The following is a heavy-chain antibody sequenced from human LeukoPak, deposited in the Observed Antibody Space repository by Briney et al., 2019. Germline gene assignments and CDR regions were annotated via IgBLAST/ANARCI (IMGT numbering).Heavy chain of an antibody. CDR2: ISYDGSNK. J-gene: IGHJ4*02. CDR1: GFTFSSYA. V-gene: IGHV3-30-3*02. D-gene: IGHD1-26*01. CDR3: AKDWHWELRKGGFDY. Sequence: PGGSLRLSCAASGFTFSSYAMPWVRQAPGKGLEWVAVISYDGSNKYYADSVKGRFTISRDNSKNTLYLQMNSLRAEDTAVYYCAKDWHWELRKGGFDYWGQGTLVTVSS.